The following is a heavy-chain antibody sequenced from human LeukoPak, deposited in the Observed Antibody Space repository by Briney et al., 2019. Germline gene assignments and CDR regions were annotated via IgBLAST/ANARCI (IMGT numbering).Heavy chain of an antibody. J-gene: IGHJ4*02. CDR2: IYTSGST. CDR1: GGSLSSYY. D-gene: IGHD2-15*01. V-gene: IGHV4-4*07. Sequence: PSETLSLTCTVSGGSLSSYYWSWIRQPAGKGLEWIGRIYTSGSTNYNPSLKSRVTMSVDTSKNQFSLKLSSVTAADTAVYYCAREEGYCSGGSCYDYFDYWGQGTLVTVSS. CDR3: AREEGYCSGGSCYDYFDY.